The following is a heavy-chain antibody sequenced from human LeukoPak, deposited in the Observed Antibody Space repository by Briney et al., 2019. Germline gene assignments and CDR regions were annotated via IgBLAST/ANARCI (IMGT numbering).Heavy chain of an antibody. CDR2: ISSSSSYI. CDR1: GFTFSSYS. D-gene: IGHD5-12*01. Sequence: PGGSLRLSCAASGFTFSSYSMNWVRQAPGKGLEWVSSISSSSSYIYYADSVKGRFTISRDNSKNTLYLQMNSLRAEDTAVYYCASEMATILDYWGQGTLVTVSS. J-gene: IGHJ4*02. V-gene: IGHV3-21*01. CDR3: ASEMATILDY.